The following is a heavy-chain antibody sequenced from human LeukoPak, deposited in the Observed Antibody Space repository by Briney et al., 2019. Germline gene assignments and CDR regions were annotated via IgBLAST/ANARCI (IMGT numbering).Heavy chain of an antibody. CDR1: GYTFTGYY. CDR2: INPNSGGT. J-gene: IGHJ4*02. D-gene: IGHD2-2*01. V-gene: IGHV1-2*02. CDR3: ARGSSDCSSTSCYYDY. Sequence: GASVKVSCKASGYTFTGYYMHWVPQAPGQGLEWMGWINPNSGGTNYAQKFQGRVTMTRDTSISTAYMELSRLRSDDTAVYYCARGSSDCSSTSCYYDYWGQGTLVTVSS.